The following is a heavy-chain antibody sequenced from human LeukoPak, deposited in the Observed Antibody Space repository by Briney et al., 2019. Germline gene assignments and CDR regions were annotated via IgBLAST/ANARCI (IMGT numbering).Heavy chain of an antibody. Sequence: GGSLRLSCAASGFTFDDYTMHWVRQAPGKGLEWVSLISWDGGSTYYADSVKGRFTISRDNSKNTLYLQMNSLRAEDTAVYYCAKWGCSGGSCYPFDYWGQGTLVTVSS. CDR1: GFTFDDYT. CDR3: AKWGCSGGSCYPFDY. CDR2: ISWDGGST. J-gene: IGHJ4*02. V-gene: IGHV3-43*01. D-gene: IGHD2-15*01.